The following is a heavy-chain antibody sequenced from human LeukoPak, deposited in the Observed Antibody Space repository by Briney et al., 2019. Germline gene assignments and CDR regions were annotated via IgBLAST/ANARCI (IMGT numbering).Heavy chain of an antibody. CDR1: GFTFSSYG. J-gene: IGHJ4*02. Sequence: GGSLRLSCAASGFTFSSYGMHWVRQAPGKGLEWVAFIRYDGSNKYYADSVKGRFTISRDNSKNTLYLQMNSLRAEDTAVYYCAKGRHLLLWFGELSRVFDYWGQGTLVTVSS. V-gene: IGHV3-30*02. CDR2: IRYDGSNK. D-gene: IGHD3-10*01. CDR3: AKGRHLLLWFGELSRVFDY.